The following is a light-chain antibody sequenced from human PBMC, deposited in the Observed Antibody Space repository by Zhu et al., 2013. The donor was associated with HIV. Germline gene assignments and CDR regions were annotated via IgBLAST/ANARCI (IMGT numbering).Light chain of an antibody. CDR3: AAWSDSLNGWV. CDR1: KLGDKY. CDR2: QDN. J-gene: IGLJ3*02. V-gene: IGLV3-1*01. Sequence: SYELTQPPSVSVSPGQTASITCSGDKLGDKYACWYQQKPTQSPVLVIYQDNKRPSGVPDRFSGSKSGTSASLAISGLRSEDEADYYCAAWSDSLNGWVFGGGTRLTVL.